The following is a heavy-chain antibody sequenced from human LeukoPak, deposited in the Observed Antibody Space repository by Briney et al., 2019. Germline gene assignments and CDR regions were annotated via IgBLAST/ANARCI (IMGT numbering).Heavy chain of an antibody. CDR3: AKDVRGSGTYWDY. CDR2: ISGSGDST. CDR1: GFSFSSYA. D-gene: IGHD1-26*01. V-gene: IGHV3-23*01. Sequence: GGSLRLSRAASGFSFSSYAMTWVRQAPGKGLEWVSAISGSGDSTYDADSVKGRFTISRDNSKNTLYLQMKSLRAEDTAVYYCAKDVRGSGTYWDYWGQGTLVTVSS. J-gene: IGHJ4*02.